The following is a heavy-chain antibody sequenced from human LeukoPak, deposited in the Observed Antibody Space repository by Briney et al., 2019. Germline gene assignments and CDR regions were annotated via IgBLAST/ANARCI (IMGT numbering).Heavy chain of an antibody. V-gene: IGHV3-30*02. CDR3: ARESMGISYYMDV. D-gene: IGHD6-13*01. Sequence: HPGGSLRLSCAASGLTFSSYGTHWVRQAPGKGLEWVAFIRYDGSNKYYADSVKGRFTISRDNSKNTLYLQMNNLRAEDTAVYYCARESMGISYYMDVWGKGTTVTISS. CDR1: GLTFSSYG. CDR2: IRYDGSNK. J-gene: IGHJ6*03.